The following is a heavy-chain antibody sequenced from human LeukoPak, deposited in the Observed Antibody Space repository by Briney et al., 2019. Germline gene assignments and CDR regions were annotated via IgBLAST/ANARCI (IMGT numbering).Heavy chain of an antibody. D-gene: IGHD6-25*01. CDR3: ARRSAAKDVFDI. J-gene: IGHJ3*02. V-gene: IGHV3-74*01. CDR2: INSDGSST. CDR1: GFTFSSYW. Sequence: PGGSLRLSCAASGFTFSSYWMHWVRQAPGKGLVWVSRINSDGSSTSYADPVKGRFTISRDNAKNTLYLQMNSLRAEDTAVYYCARRSAAKDVFDIWGQGTMVTVSS.